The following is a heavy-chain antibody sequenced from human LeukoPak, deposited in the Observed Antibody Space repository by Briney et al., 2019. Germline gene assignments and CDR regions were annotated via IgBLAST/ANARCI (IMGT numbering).Heavy chain of an antibody. CDR2: ISAYNGNT. CDR1: GYTFTSYG. Sequence: ASVKVSCKASGYTFTSYGISWVRQAPGQGLEWMGWISAYNGNTNYAQKPQGRVTMTTDTSTGTAYMELRSLRSDDTAVYYCARGNYDFWSGYYTGLDYWGQGTLVTVSS. D-gene: IGHD3-3*01. V-gene: IGHV1-18*01. J-gene: IGHJ4*02. CDR3: ARGNYDFWSGYYTGLDY.